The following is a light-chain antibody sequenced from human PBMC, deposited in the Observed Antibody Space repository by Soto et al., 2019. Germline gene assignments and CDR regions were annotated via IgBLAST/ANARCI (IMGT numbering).Light chain of an antibody. V-gene: IGLV2-14*03. J-gene: IGLJ2*01. CDR1: SRDVGNYNY. CDR3: SSYTSSSNVI. CDR2: DVN. Sequence: QSVLTQPASVSGSLGQSITISCTGTSRDVGNYNYFSWYQHHTGRAPKLVIYDVNNRPAVISNRFSGSKSDNTASLSIFGLHAEDEADYYCSSYTSSSNVIFGGGTKVTVL.